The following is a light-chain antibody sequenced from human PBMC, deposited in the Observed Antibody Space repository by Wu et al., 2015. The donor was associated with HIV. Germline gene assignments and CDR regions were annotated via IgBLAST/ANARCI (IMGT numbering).Light chain of an antibody. J-gene: IGKJ2*01. Sequence: DIQLTQSPSFLSASVGDRVTITCRASQGISSSLAWYQQKPGKAPKPLIYGASTLQSGVPSRFSGSGSGTEFTLTISSLQPEDFATYYCQQLYSFGQGTKLDIK. CDR3: QQLYS. CDR2: GAS. CDR1: QGISSS. V-gene: IGKV1-9*01.